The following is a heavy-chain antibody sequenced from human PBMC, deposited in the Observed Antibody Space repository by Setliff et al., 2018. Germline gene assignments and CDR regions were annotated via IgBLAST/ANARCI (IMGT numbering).Heavy chain of an antibody. V-gene: IGHV1-69*10. Sequence: SVKVSCKASGGTFSSYAISWVRQAPGQGLEWMGGIIPILGIANYAQKFQGRVTITADESTSTAYTELSSLRSEDTAVYYCARSSLLSEQQSDAFDIWGQGTMVTVSS. CDR3: ARSSLLSEQQSDAFDI. J-gene: IGHJ3*02. D-gene: IGHD6-13*01. CDR1: GGTFSSYA. CDR2: IIPILGIA.